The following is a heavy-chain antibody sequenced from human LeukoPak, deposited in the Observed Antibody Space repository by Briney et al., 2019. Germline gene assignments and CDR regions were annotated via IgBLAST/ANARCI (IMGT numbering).Heavy chain of an antibody. Sequence: ASVKVSCKASGYTFTSYDINWVRQATGQGLEWMGWMNPNSGNTGYAQKFQGRVTITRNTSISTAYMELSSLRSEDTAVYYCARGSAARPDGYYYYYYMDVWGKGTTVTVSS. J-gene: IGHJ6*03. CDR1: GYTFTSYD. D-gene: IGHD6-6*01. CDR3: ARGSAARPDGYYYYYYMDV. V-gene: IGHV1-8*03. CDR2: MNPNSGNT.